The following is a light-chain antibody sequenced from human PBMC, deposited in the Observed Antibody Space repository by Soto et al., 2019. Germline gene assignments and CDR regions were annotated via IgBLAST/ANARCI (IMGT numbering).Light chain of an antibody. CDR3: QQSFT. J-gene: IGKJ3*01. Sequence: DIQMTQSPSTLSASVGDRVTITCRASQSISSWLAWYQQNPGKAPKILIYNASSLESGVPSRFGGGGYGTESPRPTSSLQPDDFATYYCQQSFTFGPGTKVDIK. V-gene: IGKV1-5*03. CDR1: QSISSW. CDR2: NAS.